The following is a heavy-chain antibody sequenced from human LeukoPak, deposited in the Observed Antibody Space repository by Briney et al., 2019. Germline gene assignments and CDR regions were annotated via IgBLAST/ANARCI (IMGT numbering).Heavy chain of an antibody. D-gene: IGHD1-26*01. V-gene: IGHV4-59*11. Sequence: SETLSLTCTVSGGSISSHCWSWIRQPPGKGLEWIGYIYYSGSTNYNPSLKSRVTISVDTSKNQFSLKLSSVTAADTAVYYCAREASGSSVFDIWGQGTMVTVSS. CDR1: GGSISSHC. CDR3: AREASGSSVFDI. CDR2: IYYSGST. J-gene: IGHJ3*02.